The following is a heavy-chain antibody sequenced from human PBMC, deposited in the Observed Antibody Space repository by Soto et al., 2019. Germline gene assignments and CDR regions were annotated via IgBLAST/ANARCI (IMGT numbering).Heavy chain of an antibody. Sequence: GSSQISYYWNWIRQPPGKGLEWIGYTHYSGTTEYNPSLKSRITTSVDTSKSQFSLKLRSVTAADTAVYYCARWEDSNKAFDVWGQGTMVTVSS. CDR1: GSSQISYY. CDR3: ARWEDSNKAFDV. V-gene: IGHV4-59*01. D-gene: IGHD4-4*01. CDR2: THYSGTT. J-gene: IGHJ3*01.